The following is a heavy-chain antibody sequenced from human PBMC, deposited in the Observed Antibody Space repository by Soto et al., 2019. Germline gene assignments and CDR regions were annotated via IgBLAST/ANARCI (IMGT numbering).Heavy chain of an antibody. CDR3: TSGLSDSSGYYYGY. CDR2: IKSKTDGGTT. Sequence: GGSLRLSCAASGFTFSNAWMNWVRQAPGKGLEWVGRIKSKTDGGTTDYAAPVKGRFTISRDDSKNTLYLQMNSLKTEDTAVYYCTSGLSDSSGYYYGYWGQGTLVTVSS. CDR1: GFTFSNAW. D-gene: IGHD3-22*01. J-gene: IGHJ4*02. V-gene: IGHV3-15*07.